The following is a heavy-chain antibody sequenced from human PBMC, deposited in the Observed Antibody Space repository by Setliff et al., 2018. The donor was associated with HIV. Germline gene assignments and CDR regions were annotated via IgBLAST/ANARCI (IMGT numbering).Heavy chain of an antibody. CDR1: GGSFNEYY. V-gene: IGHV4-34*01. J-gene: IGHJ5*01. CDR2: INHSGST. D-gene: IGHD3-16*01. CDR3: ARAYRDNVWGSWRQISSWFDS. Sequence: PSETLSLTCAVYGGSFNEYYWNWIRQIPGKGLEWIGEINHSGSTNYNESLKRRLRIPVDTSKNQFSLSLNSVTAADTAVYYCARAYRDNVWGSWRQISSWFDSWGQGNLVTVSS.